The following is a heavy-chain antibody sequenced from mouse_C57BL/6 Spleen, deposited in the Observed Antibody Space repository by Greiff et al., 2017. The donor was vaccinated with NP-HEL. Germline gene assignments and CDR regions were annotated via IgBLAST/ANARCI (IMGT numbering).Heavy chain of an antibody. Sequence: QVQLKQPGAELVKPGASVNVSCKASGYTFTSYWMHWVKQRPGQGLEWIGRIHPSDSDTNYNQKFKGKATLTVDKSSSTAYMQLSSLTSEDSAVYYCAILDPDLLGFAYWGQGTLVTVSA. CDR3: AILDPDLLGFAY. D-gene: IGHD2-1*01. J-gene: IGHJ3*01. V-gene: IGHV1-74*01. CDR2: IHPSDSDT. CDR1: GYTFTSYW.